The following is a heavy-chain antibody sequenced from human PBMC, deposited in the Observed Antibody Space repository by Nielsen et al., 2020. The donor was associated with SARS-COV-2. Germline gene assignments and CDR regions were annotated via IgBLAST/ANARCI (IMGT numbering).Heavy chain of an antibody. V-gene: IGHV4-59*13. CDR3: ASAHSFGYLEY. CDR2: IYDSGNT. Sequence: SETLSLTCTVSGGAISSYYWTWIRQPPEKGLEWIAYIYDSGNTNYNPSLKSRVTISVDTSRNQFSLKLTSVTAADTAVYYCASAHSFGYLEYWGQGTLVTVSS. D-gene: IGHD3-16*01. J-gene: IGHJ4*02. CDR1: GGAISSYY.